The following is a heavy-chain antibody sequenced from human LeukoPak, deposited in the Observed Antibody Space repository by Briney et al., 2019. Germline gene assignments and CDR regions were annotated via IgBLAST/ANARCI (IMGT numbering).Heavy chain of an antibody. CDR1: GFTFSDYY. CDR2: ISSSSFYT. V-gene: IGHV3-11*06. J-gene: IGHJ4*02. Sequence: GGSLRLSCAASGFTFSDYYMSWIRQAPGKGLEWISYISSSSFYTSYADSVKGRFTNSRDNAKNSLYLQMNSLRAEDTAVYYCARDHRLRYFDWSDFDYWGQGTLVTVSS. D-gene: IGHD3-9*01. CDR3: ARDHRLRYFDWSDFDY.